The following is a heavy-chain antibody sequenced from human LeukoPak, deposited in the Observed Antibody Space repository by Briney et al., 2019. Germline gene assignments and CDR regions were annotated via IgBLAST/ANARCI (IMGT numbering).Heavy chain of an antibody. J-gene: IGHJ5*02. CDR1: GGSFSGYY. Sequence: ASETLSLTCAVYGGSFSGYYWSWIRQPSGKGLEWIGEINHSGSTNYNPSLKSRVTISVDTSKNQFSLKLSSVTAADTAVYYCARAPYCSSTSCYKGRHNWFDPWGQGTLATVSS. CDR2: INHSGST. CDR3: ARAPYCSSTSCYKGRHNWFDP. V-gene: IGHV4-34*01. D-gene: IGHD2-2*02.